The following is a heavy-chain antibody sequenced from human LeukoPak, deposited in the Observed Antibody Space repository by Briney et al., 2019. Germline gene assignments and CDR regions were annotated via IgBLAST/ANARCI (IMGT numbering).Heavy chain of an antibody. V-gene: IGHV3-7*01. Sequence: GGSLRLSCSASGFTFSNHWMNWVRQAPGKGLEWVANINKDGSEKNYVDSVKGRFTISRDNANSSLYLQMNSLSAEDTAVYYCARESSSDNDDYYHNPEYLQHWGQGTLVTVSS. CDR1: GFTFSNHW. J-gene: IGHJ1*01. CDR2: INKDGSEK. D-gene: IGHD3-10*01. CDR3: ARESSSDNDDYYHNPEYLQH.